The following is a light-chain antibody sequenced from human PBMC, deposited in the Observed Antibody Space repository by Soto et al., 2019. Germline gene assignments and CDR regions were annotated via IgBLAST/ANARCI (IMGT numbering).Light chain of an antibody. CDR3: MQGKHLQIT. V-gene: IGKV2-30*02. CDR2: KVS. J-gene: IGKJ5*01. Sequence: EVVMTQSPLSLPVTLGQPASISCRANQRLVHSDGIAYFSWFQQRPGRSPRRLIYKVSNRASGVPARFSGSGSGTDFALKISRVEAEEVGVYYCMQGKHLQITFGQGTRLEIK. CDR1: QRLVHSDGIAY.